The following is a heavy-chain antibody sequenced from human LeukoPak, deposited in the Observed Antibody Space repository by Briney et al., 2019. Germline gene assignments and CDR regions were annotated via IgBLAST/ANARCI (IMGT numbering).Heavy chain of an antibody. V-gene: IGHV1-69*04. D-gene: IGHD6-13*01. CDR2: IIPILGIA. J-gene: IGHJ6*02. CDR3: AGEEGIAAAAAIYYYGMDV. CDR1: GGTFSSYA. Sequence: ASVKVSCKASGGTFSSYAISWVRQAPGQGLEWMGRIIPILGIANCAQKFQGRVTITADKSTSTAYMELSSLRSEDTAVYYCAGEEGIAAAAAIYYYGMDVWGQGTTVTVSS.